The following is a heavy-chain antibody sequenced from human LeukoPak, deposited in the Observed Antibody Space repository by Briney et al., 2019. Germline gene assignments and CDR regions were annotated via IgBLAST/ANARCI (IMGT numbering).Heavy chain of an antibody. V-gene: IGHV3-23*01. CDR3: AKSPTYYYDSSAYRHFDY. J-gene: IGHJ4*02. Sequence: GGSLRLSCGASGFTFSKYAMTWVRQAPGRGLEWVSSINGGGGSTFYAASVKGRFTISRDNSKNTLYLQMNSLRAEDTAIYYCAKSPTYYYDSSAYRHFDYWGQGTLVTVSS. CDR2: INGGGGST. CDR1: GFTFSKYA. D-gene: IGHD3-22*01.